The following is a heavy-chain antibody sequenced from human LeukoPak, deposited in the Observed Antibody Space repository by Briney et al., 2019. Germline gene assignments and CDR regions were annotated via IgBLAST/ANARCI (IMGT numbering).Heavy chain of an antibody. CDR3: ARGPIRGRFDY. CDR2: INHSGST. Sequence: SETLSLTCAVYGGSFSGYYWSWIRQPPGKGLEWIGEINHSGSTNYNPSLKSRVTISVDTSKNQLSLKLSSVTAADTAVYYCARGPIRGRFDYWGQGTLVTVSS. V-gene: IGHV4-34*01. J-gene: IGHJ4*02. CDR1: GGSFSGYY. D-gene: IGHD3-10*01.